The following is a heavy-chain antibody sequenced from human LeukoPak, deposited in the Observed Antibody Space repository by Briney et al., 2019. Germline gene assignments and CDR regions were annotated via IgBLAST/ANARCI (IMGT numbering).Heavy chain of an antibody. CDR2: IIGSGGRK. D-gene: IGHD3-3*01. CDR1: GFTFSTYA. V-gene: IGHV3-23*01. J-gene: IGHJ4*02. Sequence: SGGSLRLSYAASGFTFSTYAMSWVRQAPGEGLEWVSGIIGSGGRKYYADSVKGRFTISRDNSKNTLYLQMNSLRAEDTAVYYCAKRAEWPDYWGQGTLVTVSS. CDR3: AKRAEWPDY.